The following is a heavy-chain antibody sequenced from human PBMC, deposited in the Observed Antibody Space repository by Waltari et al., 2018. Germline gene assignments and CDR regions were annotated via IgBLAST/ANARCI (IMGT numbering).Heavy chain of an antibody. V-gene: IGHV3-21*01. CDR2: ISSSSIYI. CDR1: GFTFSSYS. CDR3: ARDPYCGGDCYSIGGDY. Sequence: EVQLVESGGGLVKPGGSLRLSCAASGFTFSSYSMNWVRQAPGKGLEWVSSISSSSIYIYYADSVKGRFTISRDNAKNSLYLQMNSLRAEDTAVYYCARDPYCGGDCYSIGGDYWGQGTLVTVSS. D-gene: IGHD2-21*01. J-gene: IGHJ4*02.